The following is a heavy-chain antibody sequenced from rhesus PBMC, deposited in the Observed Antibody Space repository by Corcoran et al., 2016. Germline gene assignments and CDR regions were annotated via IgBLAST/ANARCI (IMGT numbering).Heavy chain of an antibody. CDR2: FYGGSGST. V-gene: IGHV4-127*01. D-gene: IGHD4-29*01. Sequence: QVQLQESGPGLVKPSETLSLTCAVSGYAISSGYGWGWTRQPPGKGLEWIGRFYGGSGSTYYNPSLKSRVTVSKDTSKNQFSLKLSSVTAADTAVYYCARTYGSSFLDYWGQGVLVTVSS. J-gene: IGHJ4*01. CDR3: ARTYGSSFLDY. CDR1: GYAISSGYG.